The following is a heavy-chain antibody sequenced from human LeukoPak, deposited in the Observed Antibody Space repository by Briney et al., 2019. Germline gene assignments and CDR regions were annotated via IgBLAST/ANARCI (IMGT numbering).Heavy chain of an antibody. CDR2: IYYSGST. V-gene: IGHV4-59*12. J-gene: IGHJ4*02. Sequence: SETLSLTCSVSGDSISYFYWSWIRQPPRKGLEWIGYIYYSGSTNYNPSLKSRVTISVDTSKNQFSLKLSSVTAADTAVYYCARDGVDCSGGSCYYFDYWGQGTLVTVSS. CDR1: GDSISYFY. D-gene: IGHD2-15*01. CDR3: ARDGVDCSGGSCYYFDY.